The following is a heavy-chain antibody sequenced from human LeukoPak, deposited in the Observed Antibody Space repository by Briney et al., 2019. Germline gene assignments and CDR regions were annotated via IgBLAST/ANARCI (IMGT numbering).Heavy chain of an antibody. Sequence: GGSLRLSCAASGFTFSSYSVNWVRQAPGKGLEWVSYISSRSSNIYYADSVKGRFTISRDNAKNSLYLQMNSLRDEDTAVYYCARIPGGYYYAMDVWGQGTTVTVSS. J-gene: IGHJ6*02. CDR3: ARIPGGYYYAMDV. CDR2: ISSRSSNI. CDR1: GFTFSSYS. D-gene: IGHD3-16*01. V-gene: IGHV3-48*02.